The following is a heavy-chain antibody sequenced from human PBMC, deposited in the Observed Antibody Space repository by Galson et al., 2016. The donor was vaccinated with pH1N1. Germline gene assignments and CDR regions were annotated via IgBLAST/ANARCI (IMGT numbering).Heavy chain of an antibody. CDR2: ISRGSSSI. CDR1: GFTFSSYE. D-gene: IGHD5-12*01. J-gene: IGHJ3*01. V-gene: IGHV3-48*03. Sequence: SLRLSCAAFGFTFSSYEMNWVRQAPGNGLEWVSYISRGSSSIFYADSVKGRFTISRDNAKNSLFLQMSSLRADDTAVYYCARDRGLANPDALDLWGQGTMVTVSS. CDR3: ARDRGLANPDALDL.